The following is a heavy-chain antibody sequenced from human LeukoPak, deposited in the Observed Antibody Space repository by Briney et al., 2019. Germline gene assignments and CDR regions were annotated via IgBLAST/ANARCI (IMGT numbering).Heavy chain of an antibody. CDR1: GFDFSGAY. CDR3: AKRHYYAPFDY. CDR2: ISGSGGST. V-gene: IGHV3-23*01. J-gene: IGHJ4*02. Sequence: GGSLRLSCAASGFDFSGAYMNWVRQAPGKGLEWVSAISGSGGSTYYADSVKGRFTISRDNSKNTLYLQMNSLRAEDTAVYYCAKRHYYAPFDYWGQGTLVTVSS. D-gene: IGHD3-10*01.